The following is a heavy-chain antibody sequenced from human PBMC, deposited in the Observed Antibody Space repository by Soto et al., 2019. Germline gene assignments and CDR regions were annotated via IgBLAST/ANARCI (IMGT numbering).Heavy chain of an antibody. V-gene: IGHV3-23*01. J-gene: IGHJ3*02. CDR1: GFTFSSYA. CDR3: AKARGLLWFGPDAFDI. D-gene: IGHD3-10*01. CDR2: ISGSGGST. Sequence: GGSLRLSCAASGFTFSSYAMSWVRQAPGKGLEWVSAISGSGGSTYYADSVKGRFTISRDNSKNTLYLQMNSLRAEDTAVYYCAKARGLLWFGPDAFDIWGQGPMVTVS.